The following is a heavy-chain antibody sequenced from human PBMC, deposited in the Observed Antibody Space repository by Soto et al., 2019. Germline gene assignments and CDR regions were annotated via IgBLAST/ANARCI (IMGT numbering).Heavy chain of an antibody. CDR2: VWYDGSNQ. J-gene: IGHJ6*02. V-gene: IGHV3-33*01. CDR3: ARIPDRSVDGMDV. Sequence: QVQLVESGGGVVQPGRSLRLSCAGSGFTFSIYGIHWVRQAPGKGLEWVAVVWYDGSNQYYADSVKGRFTISRDNSQNTVYLQMSSLRVEDTAVYYCARIPDRSVDGMDVWGQGTTVAVSS. D-gene: IGHD2-2*02. CDR1: GFTFSIYG.